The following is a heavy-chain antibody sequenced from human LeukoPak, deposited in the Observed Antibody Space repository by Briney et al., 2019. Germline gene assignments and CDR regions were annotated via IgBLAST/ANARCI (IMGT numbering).Heavy chain of an antibody. CDR3: ARDRSPSYVLSSFDY. Sequence: GGSLRLSCAASGFTFSSYEMNWVRQAPGKGLEWVSYISSSGSTIYYADSVKGRFTISRDNAKNSLYLQMNSLRAEDTAVYYCARDRSPSYVLSSFDYWGQGTLVTVSS. CDR2: ISSSGSTI. J-gene: IGHJ4*02. V-gene: IGHV3-48*03. D-gene: IGHD2/OR15-2a*01. CDR1: GFTFSSYE.